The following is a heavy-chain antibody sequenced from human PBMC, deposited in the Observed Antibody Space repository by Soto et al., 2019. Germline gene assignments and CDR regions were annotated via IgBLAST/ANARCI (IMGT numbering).Heavy chain of an antibody. J-gene: IGHJ6*02. CDR2: IYSGGST. Sequence: LRLSCAASGFTVSSNYMSWVRQAPGKGLEWVSVIYSGGSTYYADSVKGRFTISRDNSKNTLYLQMNSLRAEDTAVYYCARDRRRLRFLEWTRDGMDVWGQGTTVTVSS. CDR1: GFTVSSNY. V-gene: IGHV3-53*01. D-gene: IGHD3-3*01. CDR3: ARDRRRLRFLEWTRDGMDV.